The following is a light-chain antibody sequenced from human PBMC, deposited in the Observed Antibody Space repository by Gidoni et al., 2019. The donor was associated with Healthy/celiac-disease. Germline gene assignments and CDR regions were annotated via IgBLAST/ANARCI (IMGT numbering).Light chain of an antibody. CDR3: QQSYRTPPT. J-gene: IGKJ4*01. CDR2: AAS. V-gene: IGKV1-39*01. Sequence: IQIKPTPSALSASVGDRRTITWRASQSTSSYLNWYQQKPGNAPKLLIYAASSLQIGVTCRFFGSGSGTDFTLTISSLQPEDFATYYCQQSYRTPPTFGGGTKVEIK. CDR1: QSTSSY.